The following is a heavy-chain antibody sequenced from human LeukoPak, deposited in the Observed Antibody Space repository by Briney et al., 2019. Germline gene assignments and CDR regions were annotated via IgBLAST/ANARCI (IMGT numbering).Heavy chain of an antibody. D-gene: IGHD2-15*01. Sequence: PGGSLRLSCAASGFTFSSYAMSWVRQAPGKGLEWVSAISGSGGSTYYADSVKGRFTISRDNSKNTLYLQMNSLRAEDTAVYYCAKARFWSSGGSCSSKGPFDYWGQGTLVTVSS. V-gene: IGHV3-23*01. CDR2: ISGSGGST. CDR1: GFTFSSYA. J-gene: IGHJ4*02. CDR3: AKARFWSSGGSCSSKGPFDY.